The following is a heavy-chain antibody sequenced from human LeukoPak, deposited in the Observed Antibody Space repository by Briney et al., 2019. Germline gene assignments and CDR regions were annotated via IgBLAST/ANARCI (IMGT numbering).Heavy chain of an antibody. Sequence: SETLSLTCTVSGGSISSYYWTRIRQPPGKGLEYIGYISYSGSTNYNPSLKSRVTISVDTSKNQFSLMLSSVTAADSAVYYCARRRLGNYDLDYWGQGTLVTVSS. V-gene: IGHV4-59*08. CDR2: ISYSGST. J-gene: IGHJ4*02. CDR3: ARRRLGNYDLDY. D-gene: IGHD4-11*01. CDR1: GGSISSYY.